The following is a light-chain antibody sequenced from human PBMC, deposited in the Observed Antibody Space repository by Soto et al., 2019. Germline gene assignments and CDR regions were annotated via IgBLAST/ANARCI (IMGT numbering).Light chain of an antibody. Sequence: MVLTQSPGSLSFAAGERATLSFRASQSVSSSYLAWYQQRPGQAPRLLIYGASSRATGIPDRFSGSGSGTDFTLTINRLEPEDFAVYYCQQYGSSITFGQGTRLEIK. CDR2: GAS. CDR3: QQYGSSIT. J-gene: IGKJ5*01. CDR1: QSVSSSY. V-gene: IGKV3-20*01.